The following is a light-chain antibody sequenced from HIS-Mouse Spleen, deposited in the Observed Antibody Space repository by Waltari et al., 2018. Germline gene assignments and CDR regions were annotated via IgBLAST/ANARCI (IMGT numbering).Light chain of an antibody. CDR1: SSDVGGYNY. V-gene: IGLV2-14*03. J-gene: IGLJ2*01. CDR3: SSYTSSSFNVV. Sequence: QSALTQPASVSGSHGQSTTISCTGTSSDVGGYNYVPGYQQHPGKAPKLMIYDVSNRPSWVSNRFSGSKSGNTASLTISGLQAEDEADYYCSSYTSSSFNVVFGGGTKLTVL. CDR2: DVS.